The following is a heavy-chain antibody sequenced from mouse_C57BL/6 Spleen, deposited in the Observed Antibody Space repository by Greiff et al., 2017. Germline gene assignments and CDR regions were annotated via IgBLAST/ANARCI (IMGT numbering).Heavy chain of an antibody. CDR2: INPSSGYT. D-gene: IGHD1-1*01. CDR3: ARSDGSSPWLAY. J-gene: IGHJ3*01. Sequence: QVQLQQSGAELARPGASVKMSCKASGYTFTSYTMHWVKQRPGQGLEWIGYINPSSGYTKYNQKFKDKATLTADKSSSTAYMQLSSLTSEDSAVYYCARSDGSSPWLAYWGQGTLVTVSA. V-gene: IGHV1-4*01. CDR1: GYTFTSYT.